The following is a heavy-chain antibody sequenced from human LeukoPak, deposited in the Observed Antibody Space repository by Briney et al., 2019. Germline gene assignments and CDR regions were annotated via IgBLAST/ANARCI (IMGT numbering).Heavy chain of an antibody. V-gene: IGHV3-21*01. Sequence: GGSLRLSCAASGFTFSSYSMNWVRQAPGKGLEWVSSISSNSIYVFYADSMKGRFTISRDNSKNTLYLQMNSLRAEDTAVYYCAKRGGRGYYDSSGYVDYYGMDVWGQGTTVTVSS. D-gene: IGHD3-22*01. CDR2: ISSNSIYV. CDR1: GFTFSSYS. J-gene: IGHJ6*02. CDR3: AKRGGRGYYDSSGYVDYYGMDV.